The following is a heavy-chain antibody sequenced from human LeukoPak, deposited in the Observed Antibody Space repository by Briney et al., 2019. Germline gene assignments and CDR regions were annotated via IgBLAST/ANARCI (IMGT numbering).Heavy chain of an antibody. J-gene: IGHJ4*02. D-gene: IGHD3-22*01. CDR1: GGSVSSGSYY. V-gene: IGHV4-61*01. CDR2: IYYSGST. CDR3: ARDHDSSGYIDY. Sequence: PSETLSLTCTVSGGSVSSGSYYWSWIRQPPGKGLEWIGYIYYSGSTNYNPSLKSRVTISVDTSKNQFSLKLSSVTAADTAVYYCARDHDSSGYIDYWGQGTLVTVSS.